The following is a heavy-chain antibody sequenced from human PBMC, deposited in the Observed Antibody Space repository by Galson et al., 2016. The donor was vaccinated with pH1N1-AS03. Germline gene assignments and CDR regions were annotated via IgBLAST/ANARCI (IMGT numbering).Heavy chain of an antibody. Sequence: PALVKPTQTLTLTCTFSGFSLNTGGMCVSWVRQPPGKALEWLARIDWNDNKYYRTSLKTRLTIAKATSKNQVVLTMTNMDPVDTATYYCARFHYGDYSGWFDPWGQGTLVTVSS. J-gene: IGHJ5*02. CDR2: IDWNDNK. CDR1: GFSLNTGGMC. D-gene: IGHD4-17*01. V-gene: IGHV2-70*11. CDR3: ARFHYGDYSGWFDP.